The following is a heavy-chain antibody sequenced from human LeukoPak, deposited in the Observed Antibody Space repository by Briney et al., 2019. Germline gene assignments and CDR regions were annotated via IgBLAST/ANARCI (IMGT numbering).Heavy chain of an antibody. Sequence: ASVTVSCKASGYTFTGYYMHWVRQAPGQGLEWMGWINPNSGGTNYAQNFQGWVTMTRDTSISTAYMELSRLRSDDTAVYYCARGAPYYYSSGTPVSHFDYWGQGTLVTVSS. CDR1: GYTFTGYY. CDR2: INPNSGGT. J-gene: IGHJ4*02. CDR3: ARGAPYYYSSGTPVSHFDY. D-gene: IGHD3-10*01. V-gene: IGHV1-2*04.